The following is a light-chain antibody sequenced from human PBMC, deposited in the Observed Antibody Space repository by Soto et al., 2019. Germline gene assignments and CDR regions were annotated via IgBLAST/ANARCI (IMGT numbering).Light chain of an antibody. J-gene: IGKJ5*01. V-gene: IGKV1-12*01. Sequence: DIQMTHSPSSLSASFGDRVTITCRASHYLDRWLAWYQQKPGEAPNVLIFAASSLQSGLPSRFSGGGSGTDFSLTISSLQPEDFAVYYCQQRRNWPPITFGQGTRLEIK. CDR2: AAS. CDR1: HYLDRW. CDR3: QQRRNWPPIT.